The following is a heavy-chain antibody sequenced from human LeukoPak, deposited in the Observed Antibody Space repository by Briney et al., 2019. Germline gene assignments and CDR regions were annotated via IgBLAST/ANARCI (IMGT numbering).Heavy chain of an antibody. Sequence: GGSLRLSCAASGFRFSSYWMHWVRQAPGTGLVWVSRINSDGSTTSYADSVKGRFTISRANAKNTVYLQMNSLRAEDTAVYYCARASHYTIPFDSWGQGTLVTVSS. CDR3: ARASHYTIPFDS. V-gene: IGHV3-74*01. J-gene: IGHJ5*01. CDR1: GFRFSSYW. CDR2: INSDGSTT. D-gene: IGHD2-2*02.